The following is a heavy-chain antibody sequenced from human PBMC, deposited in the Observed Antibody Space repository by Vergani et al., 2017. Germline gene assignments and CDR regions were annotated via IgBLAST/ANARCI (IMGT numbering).Heavy chain of an antibody. D-gene: IGHD1-26*01. CDR1: GYTFTSYY. Sequence: QVPRVQSGAEVTKPGASVKVSCKASGYTFTSYYMHWVRPATGQGLEWMGIINPSGGSTSYAQKFKGRVTMTRDTSTSTVYMELSSLRSEDTAVYYCARDMRELLDYYYGMDVWGQGTTVTFSS. J-gene: IGHJ6*02. CDR2: INPSGGST. CDR3: ARDMRELLDYYYGMDV. V-gene: IGHV1-46*03.